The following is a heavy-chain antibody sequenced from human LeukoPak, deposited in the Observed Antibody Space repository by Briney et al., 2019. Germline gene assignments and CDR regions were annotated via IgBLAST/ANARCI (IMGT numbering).Heavy chain of an antibody. CDR2: IHPNSGGT. V-gene: IGHV1-2*02. J-gene: IGHJ4*02. CDR1: RYTVTDYN. D-gene: IGHD6-19*01. Sequence: SVKVSCKASRYTVTDYNMHWVRQPRGQGLEWMGWIHPNSGGTNSAQNFQGRVTMTRDTSITTAYMELSRLKSDDTAVYYCARQFGSGWYFDYWGQGTLVTVSS. CDR3: ARQFGSGWYFDY.